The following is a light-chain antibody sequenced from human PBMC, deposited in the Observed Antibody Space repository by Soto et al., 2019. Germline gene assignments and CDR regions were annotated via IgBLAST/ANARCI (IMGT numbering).Light chain of an antibody. CDR2: SNN. V-gene: IGLV1-44*01. CDR3: AVWDDSLNGRV. Sequence: QAVVTQPPSASGTPGQRVTISCSGGNSNIGSKAVNWYQQLPGTAPKLLIYSNNQRPSGVPDRFSGSKSGTSASLAISGLQSEDEADYYCAVWDDSLNGRVFGGGTKLTVL. CDR1: NSNIGSKA. J-gene: IGLJ2*01.